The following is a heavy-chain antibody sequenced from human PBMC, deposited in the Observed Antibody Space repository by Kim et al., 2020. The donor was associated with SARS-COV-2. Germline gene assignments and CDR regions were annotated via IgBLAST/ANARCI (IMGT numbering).Heavy chain of an antibody. V-gene: IGHV4-59*13. CDR1: GGSISSYY. J-gene: IGHJ3*02. D-gene: IGHD4-17*01. Sequence: SETLSLTCTVSGGSISSYYWSWIRQPPGKGLEWIGYIYYSGSTNYNPSLKSRVTISVDTSKNQFSLKLSSVTAADTAVYYCARDMAEYGDYEDAFDIWGQGTMVTVSS. CDR2: IYYSGST. CDR3: ARDMAEYGDYEDAFDI.